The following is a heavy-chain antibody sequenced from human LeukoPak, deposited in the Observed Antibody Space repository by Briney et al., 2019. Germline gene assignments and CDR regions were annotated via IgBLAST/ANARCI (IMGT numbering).Heavy chain of an antibody. V-gene: IGHV3-72*01. Sequence: PGGSLRLSCATSGFTFSDHYMEWVRQAPGKGLEWVGRTRNKANSYTTEYAASVKGRFTISRDDSKNSVYLQMNSLKTEDTAVYYCAKGRLSVYAPDAFDIWGQGTMVTVSS. CDR1: GFTFSDHY. CDR3: AKGRLSVYAPDAFDI. D-gene: IGHD2-8*01. J-gene: IGHJ3*02. CDR2: TRNKANSYTT.